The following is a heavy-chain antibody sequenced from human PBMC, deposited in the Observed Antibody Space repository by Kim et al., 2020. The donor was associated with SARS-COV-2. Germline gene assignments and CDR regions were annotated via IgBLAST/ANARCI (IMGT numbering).Heavy chain of an antibody. Sequence: GGSLRLSCAASGFTFSNAWMSWVRQAPGKGLEWVGRIKSKTDGGTTDYAAPVKGRFTISRDDSKNTLYLQMNSLKTEDTAVYYCTTDWSGSYLRYYFDYWGQGTLVTVSS. CDR1: GFTFSNAW. CDR2: IKSKTDGGTT. CDR3: TTDWSGSYLRYYFDY. D-gene: IGHD1-26*01. V-gene: IGHV3-15*01. J-gene: IGHJ4*02.